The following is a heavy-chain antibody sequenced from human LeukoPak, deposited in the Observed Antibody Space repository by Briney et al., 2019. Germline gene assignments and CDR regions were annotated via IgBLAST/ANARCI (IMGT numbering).Heavy chain of an antibody. CDR3: AKGGDYGDYDATPFDY. CDR2: ISYDGSNK. J-gene: IGHJ4*02. CDR1: GFTFSNYG. V-gene: IGHV3-30*18. D-gene: IGHD4-17*01. Sequence: PGGSLRLSCAASGFTFSNYGMHWVRQAPGKGLEWVAVISYDGSNKYYADSVKGRVTISRDNSKNTLYLQMNSLRPEDTAVYYCAKGGDYGDYDATPFDYWGQGTLVTVSS.